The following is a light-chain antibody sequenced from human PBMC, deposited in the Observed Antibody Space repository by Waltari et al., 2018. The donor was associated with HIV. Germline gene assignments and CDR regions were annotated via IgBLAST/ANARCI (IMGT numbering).Light chain of an antibody. Sequence: EIVLTQSPGTLSLSPGERATLSCRANEPVTNNYLAWYHHKPGQAPRLLIFGSSIRANGIPDRFSGSGSGTDFTRTISWLEPEDFAVYYCQQYVSSPPSFGGGTEVEI. V-gene: IGKV3-20*01. CDR1: EPVTNNY. CDR2: GSS. CDR3: QQYVSSPPS. J-gene: IGKJ4*01.